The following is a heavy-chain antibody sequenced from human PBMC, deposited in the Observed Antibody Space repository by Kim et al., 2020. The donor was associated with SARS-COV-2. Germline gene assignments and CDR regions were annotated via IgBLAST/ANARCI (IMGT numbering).Heavy chain of an antibody. CDR1: GYTFTSYA. CDR2: INAGNGNT. V-gene: IGHV1-3*01. Sequence: ASVKVSCKASGYTFTSYAMHWVRQAPGQRLEWMGWINAGNGNTKYSQKFQGRVTITRDTSASTAYMELSSLRSEDTAVYYCARGPPGSGWPYWYFDLWGRGTLVTVSS. CDR3: ARGPPGSGWPYWYFDL. D-gene: IGHD6-19*01. J-gene: IGHJ2*01.